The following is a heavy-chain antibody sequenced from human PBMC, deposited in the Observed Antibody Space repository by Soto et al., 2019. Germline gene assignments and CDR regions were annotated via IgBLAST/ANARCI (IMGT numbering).Heavy chain of an antibody. CDR1: GRTFSINADF. D-gene: IGHD2-21*01. CDR3: VKRSLIVAPT. J-gene: IGHJ4*02. Sequence: SETLSLTCTVSGRTFSINADFWYLAWIRQPPGKGLEWIGSIDNGGNTYYNPPLKSRVIISADTSKNQFSLSLNSVTAADTAVYYCVKRSLIVAPTWGQGTLVTVSS. CDR2: IDNGGNT. V-gene: IGHV4-39*01.